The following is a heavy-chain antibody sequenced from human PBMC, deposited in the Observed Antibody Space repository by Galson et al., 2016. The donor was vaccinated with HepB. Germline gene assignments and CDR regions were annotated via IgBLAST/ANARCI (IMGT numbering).Heavy chain of an antibody. J-gene: IGHJ3*02. V-gene: IGHV4-39*02. Sequence: SETLSLTCTVSGGSISSSRHYWGWIRQPPGKGLEWIGSIYYSGSTHYNTTLKSRVTITVDTSKNQFSLNLTSVTAADTAIYCCARDYYGSGLGAFDIWGQGTRVTASS. D-gene: IGHD3-10*01. CDR3: ARDYYGSGLGAFDI. CDR2: IYYSGST. CDR1: GGSISSSRHY.